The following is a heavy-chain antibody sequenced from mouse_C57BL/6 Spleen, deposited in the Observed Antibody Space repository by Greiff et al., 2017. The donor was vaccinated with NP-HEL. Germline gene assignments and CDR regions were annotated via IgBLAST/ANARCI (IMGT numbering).Heavy chain of an antibody. V-gene: IGHV1-52*01. CDR1: GYTFTSYW. J-gene: IGHJ3*01. Sequence: QVQLQQPGAELVRPGSSVKLSCKASGYTFTSYWMHWVKQRPIQGLEWIGNIDPSDSETHYNQKFKDKATLTVDKSSSTAYMQLSSLTSEDSAVYYCARSGDYEEFAYWGQGTLVTVSA. CDR3: ARSGDYEEFAY. D-gene: IGHD2-4*01. CDR2: IDPSDSET.